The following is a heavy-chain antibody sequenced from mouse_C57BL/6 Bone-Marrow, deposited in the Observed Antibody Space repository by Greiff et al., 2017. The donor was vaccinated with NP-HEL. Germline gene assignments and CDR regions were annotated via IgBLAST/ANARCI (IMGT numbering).Heavy chain of an antibody. V-gene: IGHV2-5*01. J-gene: IGHJ1*03. CDR1: GFSLTSYG. CDR2: IWRGGST. Sequence: VQLQQSGPGLVQPSQSLSITCTVSGFSLTSYGVHWVRQSPGKGLEWLGVIWRGGSTDYNAAFMSRLSITKDNSKSQVFFKMNSLQADDTAIYYCAKPHYYGSSRYWYFDVWGTGTTVTVSS. D-gene: IGHD1-1*01. CDR3: AKPHYYGSSRYWYFDV.